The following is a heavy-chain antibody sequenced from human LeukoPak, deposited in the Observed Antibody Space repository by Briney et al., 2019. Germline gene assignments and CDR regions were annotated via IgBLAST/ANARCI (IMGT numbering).Heavy chain of an antibody. CDR3: ARDGYNSGYFDY. CDR1: GGSISRGDYY. CDR2: IYYSRST. V-gene: IGHV4-30-4*01. Sequence: PSQTLSLTCTVSGGSISRGDYYWNWIRQPPGKGLEWIGYIYYSRSTSYSPSLKSRLTISVDTSKNQFSLKLSSVTAADTAVYYCARDGYNSGYFDYWGQGTLVTVSS. D-gene: IGHD5-24*01. J-gene: IGHJ4*02.